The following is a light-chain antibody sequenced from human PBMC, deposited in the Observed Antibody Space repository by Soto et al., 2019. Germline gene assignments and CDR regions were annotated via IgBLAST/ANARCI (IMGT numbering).Light chain of an antibody. CDR2: GNS. CDR1: SSNIGAGYD. J-gene: IGLJ1*01. V-gene: IGLV1-40*01. CDR3: QSYDSSLSV. Sequence: QSVLTQPPSVSGAPGQRVTISCTGSSSNIGAGYDVDWYQQLPGTAPKLLIYGNSNRPSGVPDRFSGSKSGTSASLAITGVQADDEADYYCQSYDSSLSVFGTGTKLTVL.